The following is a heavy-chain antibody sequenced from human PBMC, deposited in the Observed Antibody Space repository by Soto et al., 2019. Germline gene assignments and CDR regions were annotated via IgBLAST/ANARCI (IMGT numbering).Heavy chain of an antibody. CDR1: GFTFDDYA. D-gene: IGHD3-3*01. Sequence: GGSLRLSCAASGFTFDDYAMHWVRQAPGKGLEWVSGISWNSGSIGYADSVKGRFTISRDNAKNSLYLQMNSLRAEDTALYYCAKVVDYDFWSGYYFDYWGQGTLVTVSS. V-gene: IGHV3-9*01. CDR3: AKVVDYDFWSGYYFDY. J-gene: IGHJ4*02. CDR2: ISWNSGSI.